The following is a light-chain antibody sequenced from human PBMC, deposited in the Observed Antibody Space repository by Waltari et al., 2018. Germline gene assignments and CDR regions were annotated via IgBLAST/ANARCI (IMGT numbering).Light chain of an antibody. CDR1: RSDVGSYHY. Sequence: QSALTQPAPVSGSPGQSITSSCSGTRSDVGSYHYAAWYQQHPGKAPKLMIYDVTKRPSGVSNRFSGSKSGNTASLTISVLQAEDEADYYCSSYTTSSTLVFGGGTKLTVL. J-gene: IGLJ3*02. CDR3: SSYTTSSTLV. CDR2: DVT. V-gene: IGLV2-14*01.